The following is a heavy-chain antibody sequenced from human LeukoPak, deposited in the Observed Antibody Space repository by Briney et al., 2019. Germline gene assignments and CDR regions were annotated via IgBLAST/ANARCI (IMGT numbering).Heavy chain of an antibody. Sequence: SETLSLTCAVYGGSFSGYYWSWIRQPPGKGLEWIGEINHSGSTNYNPSLKSRVTISVDTSKNQFSLKLSSVTAADTAVYYCAKSFPGGYYYYYMAVGGKGTTVTVSS. CDR2: INHSGST. V-gene: IGHV4-34*01. CDR3: AKSFPGGYYYYYMAV. D-gene: IGHD1-14*01. CDR1: GGSFSGYY. J-gene: IGHJ6*03.